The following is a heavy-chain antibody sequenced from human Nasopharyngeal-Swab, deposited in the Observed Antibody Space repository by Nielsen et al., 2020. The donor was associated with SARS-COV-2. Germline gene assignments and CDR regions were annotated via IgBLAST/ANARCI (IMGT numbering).Heavy chain of an antibody. D-gene: IGHD2/OR15-2a*01. CDR1: GGSFSGYY. CDR3: ARQSLLNWFDP. CDR2: INHSGST. Sequence: SETLSLTCAVYGGSFSGYYWSWIRQPPGKGLEWIGEINHSGSTNYNPSLKSRVTISVDTSKNQFSLKLSSVTAADTAVYHCARQSLLNWFDPWGQGTLVTVSS. V-gene: IGHV4-34*01. J-gene: IGHJ5*02.